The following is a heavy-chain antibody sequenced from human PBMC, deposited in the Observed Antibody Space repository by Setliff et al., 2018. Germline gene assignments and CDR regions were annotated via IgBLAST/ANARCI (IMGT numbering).Heavy chain of an antibody. Sequence: ASVKVSCKASGYTFTDYYMHWVQQAPGKGLEWMGRVDPEDGETIYAEKFQGRVTITADTSTDTAYMELSSLRSEDTAVYYRATVRDAVVAARKTNDAFDIWGQGTMVTVAS. V-gene: IGHV1-69-2*01. CDR1: GYTFTDYY. D-gene: IGHD2-15*01. CDR3: ATVRDAVVAARKTNDAFDI. CDR2: VDPEDGET. J-gene: IGHJ3*02.